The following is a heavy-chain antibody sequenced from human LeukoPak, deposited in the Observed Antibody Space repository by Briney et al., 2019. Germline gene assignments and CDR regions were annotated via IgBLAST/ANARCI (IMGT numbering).Heavy chain of an antibody. CDR1: GYTFTSYY. CDR3: ARGIGGSYYVGYYFDH. D-gene: IGHD1-26*01. V-gene: IGHV1-46*01. J-gene: IGHJ4*02. CDR2: INPSGGST. Sequence: ASVKVSCKASGYTFTSYYMHWVRQAPGQGLEWMGIINPSGGSTSYAQKFQGRVTMTRDTSTSTVYMKLSSLKSEDTAVYYCARGIGGSYYVGYYFDHWGQGTLVTVSS.